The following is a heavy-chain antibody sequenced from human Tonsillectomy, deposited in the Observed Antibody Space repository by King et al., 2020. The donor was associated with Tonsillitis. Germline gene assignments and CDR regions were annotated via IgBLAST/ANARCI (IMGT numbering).Heavy chain of an antibody. J-gene: IGHJ6*02. CDR3: AREKIVVVPAAMVELFYYYYGMDV. V-gene: IGHV3-48*01. Sequence: VQLVESGGGLVQPGGSLRLSCAASGFTFSSYSMNWVRQAPGKGLEWGSYISSSSSTIYYADSVKGRFTISRDNAKNSLYLQMNSLRAEDTAVYYCAREKIVVVPAAMVELFYYYYGMDVWGQGTTVTVSS. CDR2: ISSSSSTI. D-gene: IGHD2-2*01. CDR1: GFTFSSYS.